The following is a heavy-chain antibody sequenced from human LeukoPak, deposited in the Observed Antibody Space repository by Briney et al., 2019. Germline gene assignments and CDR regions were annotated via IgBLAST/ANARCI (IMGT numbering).Heavy chain of an antibody. CDR2: IYYSGST. V-gene: IGHV4-30-4*08. CDR3: ARTAIRERKYCSSTSCYTGRYYFDY. D-gene: IGHD2-2*02. Sequence: PSETLSLTCTVSGGSISSGDYYWSCIRQPPGKGLEWLGYIYYSGSTYYNPSLKSRVTISVDTSKNQFSLKLSSVTAADTAVYYCARTAIRERKYCSSTSCYTGRYYFDYWGQGTLVTVSS. CDR1: GGSISSGDYY. J-gene: IGHJ4*02.